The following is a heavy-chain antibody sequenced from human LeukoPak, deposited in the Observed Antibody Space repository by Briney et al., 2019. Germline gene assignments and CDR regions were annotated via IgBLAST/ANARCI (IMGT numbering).Heavy chain of an antibody. CDR2: ISASGGST. J-gene: IGHJ6*03. CDR3: AKRFYYMDV. V-gene: IGHV3-23*01. Sequence: PGGSLRLSCAASGFTFSNYAMSWVRQAPGKGLEWVLAISASGGSTYYADSVKGRFTISRDNPKNTVYLQMNSLRAEDTAVYYCAKRFYYMDVWGKGTTVTVSS. CDR1: GFTFSNYA.